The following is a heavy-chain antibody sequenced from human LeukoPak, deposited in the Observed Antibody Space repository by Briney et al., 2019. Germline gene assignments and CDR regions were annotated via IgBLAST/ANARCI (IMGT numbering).Heavy chain of an antibody. D-gene: IGHD2-2*01. CDR1: GFTFDDYG. J-gene: IGHJ6*03. CDR3: ARGASLPAARKYYYYYMDV. CDR2: INWNGGST. Sequence: PGGSLRLSCAASGFTFDDYGMSWVRQAPGKGLEWVSGINWNGGSTGYADSVKGRFTISRDNAKNSLYLQMNSLRAEDTALYYCARGASLPAARKYYYYYMDVWGKGTTVTVSS. V-gene: IGHV3-20*04.